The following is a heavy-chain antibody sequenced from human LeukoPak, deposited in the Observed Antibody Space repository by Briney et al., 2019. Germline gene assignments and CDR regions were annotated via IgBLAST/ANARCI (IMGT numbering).Heavy chain of an antibody. V-gene: IGHV4-38-2*01. D-gene: IGHD3-3*01. CDR2: IYHSGST. J-gene: IGHJ3*02. CDR3: ARWDSGEWFHDAFDI. Sequence: PSETLSLTCGVSGYSISSGYYWGWIRQPPGKGLEWIGSIYHSGSTYYNPSLKSRVTISVDTSKNQFSLKLRSVTAADTALYYCARWDSGEWFHDAFDIWAQVTRVTVSS. CDR1: GYSISSGYY.